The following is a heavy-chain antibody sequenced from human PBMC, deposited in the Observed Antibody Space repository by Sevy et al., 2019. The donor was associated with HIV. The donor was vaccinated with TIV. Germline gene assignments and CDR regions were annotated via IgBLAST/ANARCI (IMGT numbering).Heavy chain of an antibody. CDR1: GYTFTGYY. D-gene: IGHD6-19*01. CDR2: INPNSGGT. J-gene: IGHJ4*02. CDR3: ARAPEGVVWQWLVFRNGGLDY. Sequence: ASVKVSCKASGYTFTGYYMHWVRQAPGQGLEWMGWINPNSGGTNYAQKFQGRVTMTRDTSISTAYMELSRLRSDDTAVYYCARAPEGVVWQWLVFRNGGLDYWGQGTLVTVSS. V-gene: IGHV1-2*02.